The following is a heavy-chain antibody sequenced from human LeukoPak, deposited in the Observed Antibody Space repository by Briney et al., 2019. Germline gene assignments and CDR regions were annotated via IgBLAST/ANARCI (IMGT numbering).Heavy chain of an antibody. CDR2: IYYSGST. V-gene: IGHV4-31*03. Sequence: SETLSLTCTVSGGSISSGGYYWSWIRQHPGKGLEWIGYIYYSGSTYYNPSLKSRVTISVDTSKNQFSLKLSSVTAADTAVYYCARAVGANLNWFDPWGQGTLVTVSS. CDR1: GGSISSGGYY. D-gene: IGHD1-26*01. CDR3: ARAVGANLNWFDP. J-gene: IGHJ5*02.